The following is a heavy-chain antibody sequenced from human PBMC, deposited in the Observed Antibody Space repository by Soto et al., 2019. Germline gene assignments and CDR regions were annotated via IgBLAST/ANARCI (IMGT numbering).Heavy chain of an antibody. CDR3: ARRYCSGGSCQDWFDP. J-gene: IGHJ5*02. V-gene: IGHV5-51*01. D-gene: IGHD2-15*01. Sequence: SGESLKISCKGSGYSFLSYWIGWVRQMPGRGLEWMGIIYPDDSDTRYSPSFQGQVTISADKSISTAYLQWSSLKASDTALYYCARRYCSGGSCQDWFDPWGQGTLVTVSS. CDR2: IYPDDSDT. CDR1: GYSFLSYW.